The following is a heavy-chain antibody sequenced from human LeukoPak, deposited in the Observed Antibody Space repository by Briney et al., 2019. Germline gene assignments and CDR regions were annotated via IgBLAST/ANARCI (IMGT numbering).Heavy chain of an antibody. D-gene: IGHD5-12*01. J-gene: IGHJ4*02. V-gene: IGHV1-18*01. CDR2: ISANNGNT. CDR1: GYTFTSYG. Sequence: ASVKVSCKASGYTFTSYGISWVRQAPGQGLERMGWISANNGNTNYAQKLQGRVTMTTDTSTSTAYMELRSLRSDDTAVYYCAREYSGYDRAHFDYWGQGTLVTVSS. CDR3: AREYSGYDRAHFDY.